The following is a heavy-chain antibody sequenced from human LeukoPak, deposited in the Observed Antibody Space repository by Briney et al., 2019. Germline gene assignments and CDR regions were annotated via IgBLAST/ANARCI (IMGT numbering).Heavy chain of an antibody. J-gene: IGHJ3*02. CDR2: IYYTGNT. CDR1: GGSISSSMYY. Sequence: KPSETLSPTCTVSGGSISSSMYYWGWIRQPPGKGLEWIGSIYYTGNTHYNPSLKSRVTISVDTSKNQFSLKVTSVTAADTAVYYCARPSGSYSPGANAFDIWGQGTMVTVSS. V-gene: IGHV4-39*01. CDR3: ARPSGSYSPGANAFDI. D-gene: IGHD1-26*01.